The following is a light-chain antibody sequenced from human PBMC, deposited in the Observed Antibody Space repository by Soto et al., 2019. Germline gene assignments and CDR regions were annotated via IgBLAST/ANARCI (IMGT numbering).Light chain of an antibody. V-gene: IGKV1-12*01. Sequence: DIQMTQSPSFVSASVGDRVTITCRASQAVSTWLAWYQQKPGDAPKLLIYAASTLQSGVPSRFSGSGSGTEFTLTIRSLQREGVGPYYCQQSNSFQRTLGGGTKVDIK. CDR1: QAVSTW. CDR2: AAS. CDR3: QQSNSFQRT. J-gene: IGKJ4*01.